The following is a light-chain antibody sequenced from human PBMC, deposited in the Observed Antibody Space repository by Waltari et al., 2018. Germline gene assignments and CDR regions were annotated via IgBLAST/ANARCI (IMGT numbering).Light chain of an antibody. J-gene: IGKJ4*01. CDR2: WAS. Sequence: DIVMTQSPDSLAVSPGERATTNCKSSQSVLYSSNNKNYLAWYQQKPGQPPKLLIYWASTRASGVPDRFSGSGSGTDFTLTISSLQAEDVAVYYCQQSYSTPLTFGGGTKVEIK. CDR3: QQSYSTPLT. V-gene: IGKV4-1*01. CDR1: QSVLYSSNNKNY.